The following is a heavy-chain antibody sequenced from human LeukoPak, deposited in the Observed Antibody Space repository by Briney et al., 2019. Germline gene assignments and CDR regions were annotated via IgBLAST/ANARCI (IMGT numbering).Heavy chain of an antibody. V-gene: IGHV3-23*01. J-gene: IGHJ4*02. D-gene: IGHD2-15*01. CDR1: GFTFSSYA. Sequence: GGSLRLSCAASGFTFSSYAMSWVRQAPGKGLEWVSAISGSGGSTYYADSVKGRFTISRDNSKNTRYLQMNSLRAEDTAVYYCAKASEAIVVVVAARVVYFDYWGQGTLVTVSS. CDR2: ISGSGGST. CDR3: AKASEAIVVVVAARVVYFDY.